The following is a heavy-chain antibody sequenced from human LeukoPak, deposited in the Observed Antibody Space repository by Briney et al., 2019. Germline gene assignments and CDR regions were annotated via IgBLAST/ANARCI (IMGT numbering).Heavy chain of an antibody. J-gene: IGHJ4*02. CDR1: GFTFSSYS. CDR2: ISSSSSYI. V-gene: IGHV3-21*01. Sequence: GGSLRLSCAASGFTFSSYSMNWVRQAPGKRLEWVSSISSSSSYIYYADSVKGRFTISRDNAKNSLYLQMNSLRAEDTAVYYCARAYSSSWYWEFDYWGQGTLVTVSS. D-gene: IGHD6-13*01. CDR3: ARAYSSSWYWEFDY.